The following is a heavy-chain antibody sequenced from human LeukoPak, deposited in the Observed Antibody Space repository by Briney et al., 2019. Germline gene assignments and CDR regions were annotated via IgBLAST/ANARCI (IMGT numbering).Heavy chain of an antibody. CDR2: IIPIFGTA. V-gene: IGHV1-69*05. D-gene: IGHD1-26*01. CDR1: GGTFISYA. Sequence: SSVKVSCKASGGTFISYAISWVRQAPGQGREWMGGIIPIFGTANNAQKFQGRVTITTHESTSTSYMELSSRKSDHTAVYYCARHWTLVGGTSEFDYWGQGTLVTVSS. CDR3: ARHWTLVGGTSEFDY. J-gene: IGHJ4*02.